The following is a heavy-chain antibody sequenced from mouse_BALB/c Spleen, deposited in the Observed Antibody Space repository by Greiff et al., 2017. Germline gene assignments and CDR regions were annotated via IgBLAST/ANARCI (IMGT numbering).Heavy chain of an antibody. CDR1: GFTFSNYW. J-gene: IGHJ3*01. CDR2: IRLKSNNYAT. D-gene: IGHD2-4*01. Sequence: EVKVVESGGGLVQPGGSMKLSCVASGFTFSNYWMNWVRQSPEKGLEWVAEIRLKSNNYATHYAESVKGRFTISRDDSKSSVYLQMNNLRAEDTGIYYCTRPIYYDYDEFAYWGQGTLVTVSA. V-gene: IGHV6-6*02. CDR3: TRPIYYDYDEFAY.